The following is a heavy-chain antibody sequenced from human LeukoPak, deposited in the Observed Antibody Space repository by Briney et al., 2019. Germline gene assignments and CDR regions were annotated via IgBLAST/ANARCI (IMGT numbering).Heavy chain of an antibody. CDR2: ISWNSGSI. CDR1: GFTFDDYA. CDR3: AKAPSYYYDSSGYLFDY. V-gene: IGHV3-9*01. Sequence: GGSLRLSCAASGFTFDDYAMHWVRQAPGKGLEWVSGISWNSGSIGYADSAKGRFTISRDNAKNSLYLQMNSLRAEDTALYYCAKAPSYYYDSSGYLFDYWGQGTLVTVSS. D-gene: IGHD3-22*01. J-gene: IGHJ4*02.